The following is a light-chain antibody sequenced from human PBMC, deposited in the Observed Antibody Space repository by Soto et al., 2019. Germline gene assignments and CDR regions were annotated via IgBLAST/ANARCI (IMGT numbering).Light chain of an antibody. CDR3: QVWDTNSDHYV. J-gene: IGLJ1*01. CDR2: SNS. V-gene: IGLV1-44*01. Sequence: QSVLTQPPSASGTPGQRVTISCSGSSSNIGSNTVNWYQQLPGTAPKLLIYSNSQRPSGIPERFSGSNSGNTATLTISRVEAGDEADYYCQVWDTNSDHYVFGTGTKATVL. CDR1: SSNIGSNT.